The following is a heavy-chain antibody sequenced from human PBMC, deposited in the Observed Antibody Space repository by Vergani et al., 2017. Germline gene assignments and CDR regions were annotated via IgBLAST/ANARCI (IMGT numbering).Heavy chain of an antibody. D-gene: IGHD5-12*01. CDR3: ARNVDSGYDVVDY. Sequence: EVQLVQSGAEVKKPGESLRISCKGSGYSFTSYWISWVRQMPGKGLEWLGRIDPSDSYTNYSPSFPGHVTISRDKSISTAYLQWSSLKASDTAMYYCARNVDSGYDVVDYWGQGTLVTVSS. CDR2: IDPSDSYT. V-gene: IGHV5-10-1*01. J-gene: IGHJ4*02. CDR1: GYSFTSYW.